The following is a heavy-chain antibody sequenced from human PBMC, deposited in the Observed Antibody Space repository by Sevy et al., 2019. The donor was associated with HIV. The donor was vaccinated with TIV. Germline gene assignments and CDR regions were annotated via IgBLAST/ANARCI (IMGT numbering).Heavy chain of an antibody. D-gene: IGHD3-22*01. J-gene: IGHJ4*02. Sequence: GSLRLSCTASGFTFSSYAMYWVRQAPGKGLEWVAVISYDGNNKDYADSVKGRFTISRDNSKNTLYLQMNSLRAEDTAVYYCASHYYDSTGYYYHLDYWGQGTLVTVSS. CDR3: ASHYYDSTGYYYHLDY. V-gene: IGHV3-30*04. CDR1: GFTFSSYA. CDR2: ISYDGNNK.